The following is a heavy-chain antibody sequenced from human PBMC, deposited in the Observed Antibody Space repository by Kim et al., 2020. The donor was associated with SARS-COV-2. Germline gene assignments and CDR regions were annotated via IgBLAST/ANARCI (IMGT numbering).Heavy chain of an antibody. CDR2: ISWNSGSI. CDR1: GFTFDDYA. CDR3: AKDFSPFDQWLVRGAFD. J-gene: IGHJ4*01. V-gene: IGHV3-9*01. Sequence: GGSLRLSCAASGFTFDDYAMHWVRQAPGKGLEWVSGISWNSGSIGYADSVKGRFTISRDNAKNSLYLQMNSLRAEDTALYYCAKDFSPFDQWLVRGAFD. D-gene: IGHD6-19*01.